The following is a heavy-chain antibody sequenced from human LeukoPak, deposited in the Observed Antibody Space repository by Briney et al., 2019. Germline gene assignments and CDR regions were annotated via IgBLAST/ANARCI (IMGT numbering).Heavy chain of an antibody. Sequence: PSETLSLTCAVSGGSISSSNWWSWVRQPPGKGLEWIGEIYHSGSTTYNPSLKSRVTMSIDTSRTHFSLELTSVIAADTAVYYCARDAPGIAAAGVYWGQGTLVTVSS. CDR2: IYHSGST. J-gene: IGHJ4*02. D-gene: IGHD6-13*01. V-gene: IGHV4-4*02. CDR3: ARDAPGIAAAGVY. CDR1: GGSISSSNW.